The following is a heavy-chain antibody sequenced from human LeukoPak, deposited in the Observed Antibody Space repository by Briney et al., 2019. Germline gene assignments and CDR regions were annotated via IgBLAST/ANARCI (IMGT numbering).Heavy chain of an antibody. V-gene: IGHV4-4*07. CDR3: ARDSQSGQLVLSDSYCYMDV. D-gene: IGHD6-13*01. CDR1: GGSISSYY. Sequence: SETLSLTCTVSGGSISSYYWSWIRQPAGKGLEWIGRIYTSGSTNYNPSLKSRVTMSVDTSKNQFSLKLSSVTAADTAVYYCARDSQSGQLVLSDSYCYMDVWGKGTTVTISS. CDR2: IYTSGST. J-gene: IGHJ6*03.